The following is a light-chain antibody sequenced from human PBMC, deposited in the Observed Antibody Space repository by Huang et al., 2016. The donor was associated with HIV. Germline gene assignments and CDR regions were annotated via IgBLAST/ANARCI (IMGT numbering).Light chain of an antibody. CDR1: QSVSSY. V-gene: IGKV3-11*01. J-gene: IGKJ4*01. Sequence: EVVLTQSPATLSLSPGERATLSCRASQSVSSYLAWYQQKPGQAPRLLIYDASTRANGIPARFSGSGSGTYFTLTISSLQPEDFAVYYCQQRSNWLTFGGGTKVEIK. CDR2: DAS. CDR3: QQRSNWLT.